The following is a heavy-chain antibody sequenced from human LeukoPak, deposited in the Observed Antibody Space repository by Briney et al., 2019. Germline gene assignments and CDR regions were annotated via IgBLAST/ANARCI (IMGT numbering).Heavy chain of an antibody. CDR1: GGSISSDTYY. Sequence: SETLSLTCTVSGGSISSDTYYWSWIRQPAGKGLEWIGHIYTSGSGSTYYNPSLKSRVTISVDTSKNQFSLELSSVTAADTAVYYCTRVLWSGYFGHAFDIWGQGTTVTVSS. CDR3: TRVLWSGYFGHAFDI. D-gene: IGHD3-3*01. V-gene: IGHV4-61*09. J-gene: IGHJ3*02. CDR2: IYTSGSGST.